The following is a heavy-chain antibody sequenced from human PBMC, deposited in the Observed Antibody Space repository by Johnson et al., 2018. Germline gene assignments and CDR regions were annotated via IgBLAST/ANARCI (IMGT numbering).Heavy chain of an antibody. CDR2: IGYDGSDA. D-gene: IGHD1-14*01. J-gene: IGHJ6*02. CDR3: ARWRTGLYAVDV. Sequence: QVQLVESGGGVVQPGRSLRLSCAASGFTFSSYGMHWVRQAPGKGLEWVALIGYDGSDARYAVSVKGRFTISRDNSKDTRYWEMNSLRAEDTAKDLCARWRTGLYAVDVWGQGTTVTVSS. CDR1: GFTFSSYG. V-gene: IGHV3-33*01.